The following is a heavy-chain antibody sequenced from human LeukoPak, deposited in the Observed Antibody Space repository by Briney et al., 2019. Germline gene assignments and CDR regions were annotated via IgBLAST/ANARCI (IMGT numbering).Heavy chain of an antibody. CDR3: ARGIFA. V-gene: IGHV3-23*01. J-gene: IGHJ5*02. CDR2: INDGVGRA. D-gene: IGHD2/OR15-2a*01. Sequence: GGSLRLSCSASGFTFSNYAMSWVRQAPGKGLEWVSAINDGVGRAFYADSVKGRFTVSRDTSKNTLYLQMNSLRVEDTAVYYCARGIFAWGQGTLVTVSS. CDR1: GFTFSNYA.